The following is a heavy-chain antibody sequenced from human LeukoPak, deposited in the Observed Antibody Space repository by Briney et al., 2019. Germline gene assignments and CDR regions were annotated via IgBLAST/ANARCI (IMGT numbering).Heavy chain of an antibody. CDR3: AKGAMVAANIFDY. V-gene: IGHV3-33*05. CDR1: GFTFSSDG. J-gene: IGHJ4*02. CDR2: ISNDGSNK. D-gene: IGHD2-15*01. Sequence: GRSLSLSCAASGFTFSSDGMHWVRRPPGRGLEWVAVISNDGSNKYYTDSVKGRFTISRDTSKNTLYLQMNSLRAEDTAVYYCAKGAMVAANIFDYWGQGALVTVSS.